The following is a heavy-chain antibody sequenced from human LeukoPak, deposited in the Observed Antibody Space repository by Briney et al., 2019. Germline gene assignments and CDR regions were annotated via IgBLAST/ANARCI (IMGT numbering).Heavy chain of an antibody. V-gene: IGHV1-18*04. D-gene: IGHD3-9*01. Sequence: GASVKVSCKASGYTFTGYYMHWVRQAPGQGLEWMGWISAYNGNTNYAQKLQGRVTMTTDTSTSTAYMELRSLRSDDTAVYYCARAQYDILTGSVRVPQDYWGQGTLVTVSS. CDR3: ARAQYDILTGSVRVPQDY. J-gene: IGHJ4*02. CDR2: ISAYNGNT. CDR1: GYTFTGYY.